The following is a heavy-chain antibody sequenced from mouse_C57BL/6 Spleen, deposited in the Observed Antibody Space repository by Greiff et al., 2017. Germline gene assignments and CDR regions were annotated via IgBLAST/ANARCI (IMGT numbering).Heavy chain of an antibody. CDR1: GYTFTDYY. Sequence: VQLKQSGPVLVKPGASVKMSCKASGYTFTDYYMNWVKQSHGKSLEWIGVINPYNGGTSYNQKFKGKATLTVDKSSSTAYMELNSLTSEDSAVYYCAREGTAQATFDYWGQGTTLTVSS. V-gene: IGHV1-19*01. CDR3: AREGTAQATFDY. J-gene: IGHJ2*01. D-gene: IGHD3-2*02. CDR2: INPYNGGT.